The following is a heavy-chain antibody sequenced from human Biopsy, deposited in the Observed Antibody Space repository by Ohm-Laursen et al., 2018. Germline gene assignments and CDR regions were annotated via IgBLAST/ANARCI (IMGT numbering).Heavy chain of an antibody. CDR2: IYNTETT. CDR3: ARHPTGFWFDP. V-gene: IGHV4-39*01. J-gene: IGHJ5*02. CDR1: GGSISSSTTYY. Sequence: GTLSLTCTVSGGSISSSTTYYWAWLRQPPGKGLEWIGSIYNTETTFYNPSLKSRVPISVDTSKNQFSLKVSSVTAADTALYFCARHPTGFWFDPWGHGTLVTVSS.